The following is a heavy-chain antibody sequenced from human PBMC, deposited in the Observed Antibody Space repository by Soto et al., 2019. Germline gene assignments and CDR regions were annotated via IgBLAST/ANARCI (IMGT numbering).Heavy chain of an antibody. Sequence: PSETLSLTCTDSGGSISSYYWSWIRQPPGKGLKWIGYSYYNGSTNYNPSLKSRVTRSVDTSRNRFSLKLSSVTAADTAVYYCARRYGASFDYWGGGPLVTVSS. D-gene: IGHD4-17*01. CDR1: GGSISSYY. CDR2: SYYNGST. V-gene: IGHV4-59*01. CDR3: ARRYGASFDY. J-gene: IGHJ4*02.